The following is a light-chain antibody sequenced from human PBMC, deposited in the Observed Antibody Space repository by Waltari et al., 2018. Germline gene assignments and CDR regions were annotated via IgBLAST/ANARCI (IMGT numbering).Light chain of an antibody. CDR1: SSDVGAFDH. Sequence: QSALSQPASVSGSPGQSITISCTGTSSDVGAFDHVSWYQQHPGKAPKLMIYVVSDRPSGVSNRFSGSKSGNTASLTISGLQAEDEADYYCSSYTTTYKLVFGSGTRVTVL. CDR2: VVS. CDR3: SSYTTTYKLV. J-gene: IGLJ1*01. V-gene: IGLV2-14*03.